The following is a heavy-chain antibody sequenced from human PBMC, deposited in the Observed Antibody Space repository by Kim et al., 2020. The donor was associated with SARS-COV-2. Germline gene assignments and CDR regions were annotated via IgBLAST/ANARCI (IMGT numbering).Heavy chain of an antibody. V-gene: IGHV3-30*18. CDR1: GFTFSSYG. CDR3: AKDVRGYSYGFWYSSSWSWFDP. Sequence: GGSLRLSCAASGFTFSSYGMHWVRQAPGKGLEWVAVISYDGSNKYYADSMKGRFTISRDNSKNTLYLQMNSLRAEDTAVYYCAKDVRGYSYGFWYSSSWSWFDPWGQGTLVTVSS. J-gene: IGHJ5*02. D-gene: IGHD6-13*01. CDR2: ISYDGSNK.